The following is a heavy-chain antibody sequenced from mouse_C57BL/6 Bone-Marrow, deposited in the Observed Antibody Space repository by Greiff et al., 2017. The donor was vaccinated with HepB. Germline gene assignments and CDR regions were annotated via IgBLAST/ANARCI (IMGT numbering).Heavy chain of an antibody. CDR1: GYTFTDYY. V-gene: IGHV1-77*01. Sequence: QVHVKQSGAELVKPGASVKISCKASGYTFTDYYVNWVKQRPGQGLEWIGKIGPGSGSTYYNEKFKGKATLTADKSSSTAYMQLSSLTSEDSAVYFCAREVYYGNYDAYWGQGTLVTVSA. CDR3: AREVYYGNYDAY. CDR2: IGPGSGST. J-gene: IGHJ3*01. D-gene: IGHD2-1*01.